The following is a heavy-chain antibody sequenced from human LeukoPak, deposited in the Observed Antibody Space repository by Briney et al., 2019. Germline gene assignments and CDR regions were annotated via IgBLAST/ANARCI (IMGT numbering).Heavy chain of an antibody. V-gene: IGHV1-69*05. J-gene: IGHJ4*02. Sequence: GASVKVSCKASGGTFTSYAISWVRQAPGQGLEWMGRIIPNFGTAKYAHNFQGRVTITTDRSTSKAYMELSSRRSENRAVSYCARNRSEQWLVPGHFDYWGRGTRVSVPS. CDR1: GGTFTSYA. CDR3: ARNRSEQWLVPGHFDY. D-gene: IGHD6-19*01. CDR2: IIPNFGTA.